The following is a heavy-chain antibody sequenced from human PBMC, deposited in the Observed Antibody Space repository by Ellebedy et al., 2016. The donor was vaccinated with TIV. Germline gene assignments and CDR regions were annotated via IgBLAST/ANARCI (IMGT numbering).Heavy chain of an antibody. D-gene: IGHD6-6*01. V-gene: IGHV3-66*01. Sequence: GESLKISXAASGFTVSSNYMSWVRQAPGKGLEWVSVIYSGGSTYYADSVKGRFTISRDNSKNTLYLQMNSLRAEDTAVYYCARDFAYSSSPGYWGQGTLVTVSS. CDR1: GFTVSSNY. CDR2: IYSGGST. J-gene: IGHJ4*02. CDR3: ARDFAYSSSPGY.